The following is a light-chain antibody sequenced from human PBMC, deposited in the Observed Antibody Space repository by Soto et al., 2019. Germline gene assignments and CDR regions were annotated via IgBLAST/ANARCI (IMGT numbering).Light chain of an antibody. CDR2: DAT. CDR3: QQRGT. Sequence: ETVLTPSPGTLSLSPVESATLSCRASQSVSSSYLAWYQQKPGQAPRLLIFDATKRVTGIPARSSGSGSGTDFTLTISSLEPEDFAVYYCQQRGTFGGGTKVDIK. V-gene: IGKV3D-20*02. CDR1: QSVSSSY. J-gene: IGKJ4*01.